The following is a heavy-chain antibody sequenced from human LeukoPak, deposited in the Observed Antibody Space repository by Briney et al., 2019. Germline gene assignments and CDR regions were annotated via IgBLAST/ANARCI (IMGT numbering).Heavy chain of an antibody. CDR1: GFTFSSYW. CDR3: ARDMAIIVGATTFDY. V-gene: IGHV3-7*01. J-gene: IGHJ4*02. CDR2: IKQDGSEK. D-gene: IGHD1-26*01. Sequence: GGSLRLSCAASGFTFSSYWMSWVRQAPGKGLEWVANIKQDGSEKYYVDSVKGRFTISRDNAKNSLYLQMNSLRAEDTAVYYCARDMAIIVGATTFDYWGQGTLVTVSS.